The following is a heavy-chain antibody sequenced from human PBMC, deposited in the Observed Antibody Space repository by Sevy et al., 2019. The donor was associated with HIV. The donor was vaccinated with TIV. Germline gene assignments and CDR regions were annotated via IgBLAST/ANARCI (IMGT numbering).Heavy chain of an antibody. CDR2: FDPEDGET. Sequence: ASVKVSCKVSGYTLTELSMHWVRQAPGKGLEWMGGFDPEDGETIYAQKFQGRVTMTEDTSTDTADMELSSLGSEDTAVYYCATGGARGYSYGTDAFDIWGQGTMVTVSS. V-gene: IGHV1-24*01. CDR1: GYTLTELS. D-gene: IGHD5-18*01. CDR3: ATGGARGYSYGTDAFDI. J-gene: IGHJ3*02.